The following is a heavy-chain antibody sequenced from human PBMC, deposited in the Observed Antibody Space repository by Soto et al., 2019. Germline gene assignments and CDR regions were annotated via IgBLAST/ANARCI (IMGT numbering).Heavy chain of an antibody. CDR1: GFSLSTSGMC. D-gene: IGHD5-12*01. J-gene: IGHJ3*02. Sequence: GSGPTLVNPTQTLTLTCTFSGFSLSTSGMCVSWIRQPPGKALERLARIDWDDDKYYSTSLKTRLTISKDTSKNQLVLTMTNMDPVDTATYYCARTIYSGYDYGPDDAFDIWGQGTMVTVSS. V-gene: IGHV2-70*11. CDR3: ARTIYSGYDYGPDDAFDI. CDR2: IDWDDDK.